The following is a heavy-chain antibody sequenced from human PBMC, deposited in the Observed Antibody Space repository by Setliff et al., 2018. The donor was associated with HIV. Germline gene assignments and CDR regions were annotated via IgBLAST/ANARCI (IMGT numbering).Heavy chain of an antibody. D-gene: IGHD6-19*01. J-gene: IGHJ4*02. V-gene: IGHV1-2*02. CDR1: GGTFSNYA. CDR3: ATAKEVWLAEGGFDY. Sequence: ASVKVSCKASGGTFSNYAISWVRQAPGQGLEWMGWVNPNSGGTNYAQKFQGRVTMTEDTSTDTAYLELSGLKSDDTAVYYCATAKEVWLAEGGFDYWGQGTLVTVSS. CDR2: VNPNSGGT.